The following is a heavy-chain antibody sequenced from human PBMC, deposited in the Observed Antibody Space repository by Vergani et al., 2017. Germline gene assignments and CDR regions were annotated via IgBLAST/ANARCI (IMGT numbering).Heavy chain of an antibody. V-gene: IGHV3-30*18. CDR2: ISYDGSNK. D-gene: IGHD3-10*01. J-gene: IGHJ4*02. CDR1: GFTFSSYG. Sequence: QVQLVESGGGVVQPGRSLRLSCAASGFTFSSYGMHWVRQAPGKGLEWVAVISYDGSNKYYADSVKGRFTISRDNSKNTLYLQMNSLRAEDTAVYYCAKGSPGDYWGQGTLVTVSP. CDR3: AKGSPGDY.